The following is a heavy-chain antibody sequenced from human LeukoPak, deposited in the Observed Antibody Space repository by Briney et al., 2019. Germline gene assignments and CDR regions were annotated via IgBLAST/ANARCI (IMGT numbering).Heavy chain of an antibody. D-gene: IGHD6-19*01. V-gene: IGHV3-23*01. Sequence: PGGSLRLSCAASGFTFSSYAMSWVRQAPGKGLEWVSVVSGSGGDTHYADSVKGRFTISRDNSKNTLYLQMNSLRAGDTAVYYCAKVGGDSSGWYFYFDYWGQGTLVTVSS. CDR2: VSGSGGDT. CDR3: AKVGGDSSGWYFYFDY. CDR1: GFTFSSYA. J-gene: IGHJ4*02.